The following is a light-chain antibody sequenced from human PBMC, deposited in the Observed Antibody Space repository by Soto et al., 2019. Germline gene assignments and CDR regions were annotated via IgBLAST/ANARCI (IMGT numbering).Light chain of an antibody. Sequence: QTVVTQSSSASASLGSSVKLTCTVNSGRSNYIIAWHQQQPGKAPRYLMKVEDSGRFNKGSGVPDRFSGSSSGADRYLTISNLQSEDEADYYCEIRDTHSVLFGGGTKLTVL. V-gene: IGLV4-60*03. CDR2: VEDSGRF. CDR1: SGRSNYI. J-gene: IGLJ3*02. CDR3: EIRDTHSVL.